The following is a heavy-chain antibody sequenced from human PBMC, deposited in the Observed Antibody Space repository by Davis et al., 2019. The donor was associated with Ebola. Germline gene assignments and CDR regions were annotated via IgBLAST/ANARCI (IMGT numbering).Heavy chain of an antibody. V-gene: IGHV3-21*01. D-gene: IGHD3-22*01. CDR2: ISSSSSYI. Sequence: LSLTCAASGFTFSSYSMNWVRQAPGKGLEWVSSISSSSSYIHYADSVKGRFTISRDNAKNSLYLQMNSLRAEDTAVYYCARETYYYDSSGYYAYYFDYWGQGTLVTVSS. CDR3: ARETYYYDSSGYYAYYFDY. J-gene: IGHJ4*02. CDR1: GFTFSSYS.